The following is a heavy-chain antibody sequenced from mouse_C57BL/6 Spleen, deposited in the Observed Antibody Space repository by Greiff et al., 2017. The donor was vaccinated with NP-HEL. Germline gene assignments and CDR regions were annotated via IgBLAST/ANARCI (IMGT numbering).Heavy chain of an antibody. CDR3: ARHAMHS. Sequence: QVQLKESGPGLVAPSQSLSITCTVSGFSFTSYGVHWVRQPPGKGLEWLVVIWSDGSTTYNSALKSRLSISQDNSKSQVFLNMNSLQTAATSMYYCARHAMHSWPQGTSVTVSS. V-gene: IGHV2-6-1*01. CDR1: GFSFTSYG. CDR2: IWSDGST. J-gene: IGHJ4*01.